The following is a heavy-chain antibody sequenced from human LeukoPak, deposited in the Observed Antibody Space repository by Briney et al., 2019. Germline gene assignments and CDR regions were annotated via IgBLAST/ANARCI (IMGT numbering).Heavy chain of an antibody. CDR1: GYSLTSYW. CDR3: ARHMGFEYFDY. V-gene: IGHV5-51*01. J-gene: IGHJ4*02. CDR2: INPGDSDT. Sequence: GESLKISCKGSGYSLTSYWIGWVRQMPGKGLEWMGVINPGDSDTRYSPSFEGQVTISVDKSISTTYLQWGSPKASDTAMYYCARHMGFEYFDYWGRGTLVTVSS. D-gene: IGHD3-10*01.